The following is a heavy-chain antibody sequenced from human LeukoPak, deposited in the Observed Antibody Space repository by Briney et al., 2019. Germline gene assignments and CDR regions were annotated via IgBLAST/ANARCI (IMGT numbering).Heavy chain of an antibody. Sequence: SETLSLTCTVSGGSISSGTYYWSWIRQSPGKGLEWIGYIYYSGSTNYNPSLKSRVTISVDTSKNQFSLKLTSVTAADTAMYYCARVDSNHDAFDIWGQGTVVTVSS. V-gene: IGHV4-61*01. CDR2: IYYSGST. CDR1: GGSISSGTYY. D-gene: IGHD3-9*01. J-gene: IGHJ3*02. CDR3: ARVDSNHDAFDI.